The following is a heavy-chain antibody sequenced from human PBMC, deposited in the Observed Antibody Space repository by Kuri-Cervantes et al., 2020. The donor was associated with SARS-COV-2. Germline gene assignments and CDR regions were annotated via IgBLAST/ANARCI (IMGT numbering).Heavy chain of an antibody. Sequence: SETLSLTCTVSGGSISSHYWSWTRQPPGKGLEWIGYIYYSGSTNYNPSLKSRVTISVDTSKNQFSLKLSSVTAADTAVYYCARGRGLRWPHSFDYWGQGTLVTVSS. CDR3: ARGRGLRWPHSFDY. CDR1: GGSISSHY. CDR2: IYYSGST. J-gene: IGHJ4*02. D-gene: IGHD4-23*01. V-gene: IGHV4-59*08.